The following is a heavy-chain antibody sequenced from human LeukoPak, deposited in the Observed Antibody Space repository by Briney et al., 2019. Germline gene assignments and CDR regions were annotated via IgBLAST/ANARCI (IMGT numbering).Heavy chain of an antibody. Sequence: SETLSLTCTVSGVSISSNNWWSWVRQSPGKGLEWIGEIHHTGSTNYNPSLKSRVTVSVDKSKNHFSLKLSSVTAADTAVYYCASSIAVAAFDYWGQGTLVTVSS. CDR1: GVSISSNNW. CDR2: IHHTGST. CDR3: ASSIAVAAFDY. D-gene: IGHD6-19*01. J-gene: IGHJ4*02. V-gene: IGHV4-4*02.